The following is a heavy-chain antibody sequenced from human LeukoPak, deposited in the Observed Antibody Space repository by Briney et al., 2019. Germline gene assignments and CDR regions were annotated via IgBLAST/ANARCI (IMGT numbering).Heavy chain of an antibody. CDR3: ARGGRYFDWLFPFVY. J-gene: IGHJ4*02. D-gene: IGHD3-9*01. Sequence: ASVKVSCKASGYTFTSYGISWVRQAPRQGLEWMGWISAYNGNTNYAQKLRGRVTMTTDTSTSTAYMELRSLRSDDTAVYYCARGGRYFDWLFPFVYWGQGTLVTVSS. CDR2: ISAYNGNT. CDR1: GYTFTSYG. V-gene: IGHV1-18*04.